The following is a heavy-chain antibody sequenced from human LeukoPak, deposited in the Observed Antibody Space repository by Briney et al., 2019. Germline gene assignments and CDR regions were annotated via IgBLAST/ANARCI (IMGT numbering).Heavy chain of an antibody. D-gene: IGHD5-24*01. CDR2: INPSGGST. CDR1: GYTFTGYY. CDR3: ARGHREDWFDP. Sequence: ASVTVSCKASGYTFTGYYMHWVRQAPGQGLEWMGIINPSGGSTSYAQKFQGRVTMTRDTSTSTVYMELSSLRSEDTAVYYCARGHREDWFDPWGQGTLVTVSS. J-gene: IGHJ5*02. V-gene: IGHV1-46*01.